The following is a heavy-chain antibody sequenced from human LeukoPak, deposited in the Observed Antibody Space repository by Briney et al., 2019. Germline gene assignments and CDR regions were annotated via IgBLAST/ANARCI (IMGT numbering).Heavy chain of an antibody. V-gene: IGHV3-23*01. D-gene: IGHD1-26*01. CDR3: ATDLVGPTRGPFDY. J-gene: IGHJ4*02. CDR1: GLTFSNYA. Sequence: SGGSLSLSCAASGLTFSNYAMTWVRKAPGKGLDWASGISDNGGSTYYADSVKGRFTISRDNSKNTLYLQMNSLRAEDTAVYYCATDLVGPTRGPFDYWGQGTLVTVSS. CDR2: ISDNGGST.